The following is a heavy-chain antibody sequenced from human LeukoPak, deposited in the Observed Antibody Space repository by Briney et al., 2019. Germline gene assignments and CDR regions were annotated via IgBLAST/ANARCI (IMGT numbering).Heavy chain of an antibody. CDR3: ARDGGIVVVPAATPVDY. CDR2: LKQDGSEK. V-gene: IGHV3-7*01. Sequence: QTGGSLRLSCAASGFTFSSYWMSWVRQAPGKGLEWVANLKQDGSEKYYVDSVKGRFTSSRDNAKNSLYLQMNSLRAEDTAVYYCARDGGIVVVPAATPVDYWGQGTLVTVSS. J-gene: IGHJ4*02. CDR1: GFTFSSYW. D-gene: IGHD2-2*01.